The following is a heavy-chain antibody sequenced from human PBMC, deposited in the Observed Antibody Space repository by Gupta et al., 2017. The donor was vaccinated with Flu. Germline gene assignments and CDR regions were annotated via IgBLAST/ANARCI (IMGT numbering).Heavy chain of an antibody. CDR2: IYHSGST. J-gene: IGHJ5*02. CDR3: ARVDGDYASVYWFDP. Sequence: QVQLQESGPGLVKPSETLSLTCAVSGYSISSGYYWGWIRQPPGKGLEWIGSIYHSGSTYYNPSLKSRVTISVDTSKNQFSLKLSSVTAADTAVYYCARVDGDYASVYWFDPWGQGTLVTVSS. CDR1: GYSISSGYY. D-gene: IGHD4-17*01. V-gene: IGHV4-38-2*01.